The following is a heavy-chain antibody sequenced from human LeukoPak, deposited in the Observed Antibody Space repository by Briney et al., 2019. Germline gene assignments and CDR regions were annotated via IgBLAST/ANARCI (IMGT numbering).Heavy chain of an antibody. D-gene: IGHD3-22*01. CDR3: ARASGGYYNNWFDP. CDR2: IYYSGST. V-gene: IGHV4-59*01. CDR1: GGSPSTYY. Sequence: SETLSLTCTVSGGSPSTYYWSWIRQPPGKGLEWMGYIYYSGSTNYNPSLKSRVTMSVDTSMNQFSLKLSSVTAADTAVYYCARASGGYYNNWFDPWGQGTLVTVSS. J-gene: IGHJ5*02.